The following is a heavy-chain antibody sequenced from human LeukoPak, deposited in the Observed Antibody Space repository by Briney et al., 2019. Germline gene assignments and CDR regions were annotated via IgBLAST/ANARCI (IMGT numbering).Heavy chain of an antibody. Sequence: SVKVSCKASGGTFSSYAISWVRQAPGQGFEWMGGIIPIFGTANYAQKFQGRVTITADESTSTAYMELSSLRSEDTAVYYCASWRRYNWNDEFDYWGQGTLVTVSS. D-gene: IGHD1-1*01. CDR2: IIPIFGTA. CDR1: GGTFSSYA. J-gene: IGHJ4*02. V-gene: IGHV1-69*01. CDR3: ASWRRYNWNDEFDY.